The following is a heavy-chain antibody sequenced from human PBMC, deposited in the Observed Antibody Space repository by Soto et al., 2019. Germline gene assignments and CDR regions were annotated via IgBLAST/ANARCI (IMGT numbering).Heavy chain of an antibody. J-gene: IGHJ4*02. CDR1: GDSVSSNTAA. CDR2: TYYRSNWRH. V-gene: IGHV6-1*01. CDR3: ARGVAGSGFDL. Sequence: SQTLSLTCAISGDSVSSNTAAWNWIRSSPSRGLEWLGRTYYRSNWRHDYAVSVKSRITVNPDTSKNHFSLQPNSVTPDDTAVYYCARGVAGSGFDLWGQGTLVTSPQ. D-gene: IGHD6-19*01.